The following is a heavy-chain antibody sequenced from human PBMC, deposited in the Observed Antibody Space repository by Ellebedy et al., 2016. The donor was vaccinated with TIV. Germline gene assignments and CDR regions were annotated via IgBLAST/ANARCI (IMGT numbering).Heavy chain of an antibody. Sequence: GGSLRLXCAASGFTFKSYDMHWVRQVPGKGLEWVAVISSDGGRKHYADSVKGRFTISRDNSKNTLFLQMNSLGPEDAAVFYCAKEKRYCSSANCPLGYWGQGNLVTVSS. D-gene: IGHD2-2*01. V-gene: IGHV3-30*18. CDR3: AKEKRYCSSANCPLGY. CDR1: GFTFKSYD. CDR2: ISSDGGRK. J-gene: IGHJ4*02.